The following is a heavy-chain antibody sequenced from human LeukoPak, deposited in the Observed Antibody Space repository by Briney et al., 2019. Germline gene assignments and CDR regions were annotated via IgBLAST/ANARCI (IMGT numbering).Heavy chain of an antibody. Sequence: PGGSLRLSCAASGFTFSSYSMNWVRQAPGKGLEWFSSISSSSSYIYYADSVKGRFTISRDNAKNSLYLQMNSLRAEDTAVYYCARDRFGYYYMDVWGKGTTVTVSS. CDR1: GFTFSSYS. J-gene: IGHJ6*03. CDR3: ARDRFGYYYMDV. CDR2: ISSSSSYI. D-gene: IGHD3-10*01. V-gene: IGHV3-21*01.